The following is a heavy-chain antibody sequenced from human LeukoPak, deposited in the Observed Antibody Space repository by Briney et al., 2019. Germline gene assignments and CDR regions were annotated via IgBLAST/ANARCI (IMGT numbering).Heavy chain of an antibody. Sequence: GGSLRLSCAASGFTFSGFSMTWVRQAPGKGLEWVSTVTSSGSITYYADSVKGRFTNSRDNSKNTLYLQMNSLGAEDTAVYYCAKTMGAIDHDYWGQGTLVTVSS. J-gene: IGHJ4*02. CDR2: VTSSGSIT. V-gene: IGHV3-23*01. CDR3: AKTMGAIDHDY. D-gene: IGHD1-26*01. CDR1: GFTFSGFS.